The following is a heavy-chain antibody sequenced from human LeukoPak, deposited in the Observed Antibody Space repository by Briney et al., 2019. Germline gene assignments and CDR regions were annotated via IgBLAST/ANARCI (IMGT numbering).Heavy chain of an antibody. D-gene: IGHD3-3*01. CDR3: AREPFWSGYYSNLHFDY. V-gene: IGHV3-43*01. CDR1: GFTFDDYT. Sequence: PGGSLRLSCAASGFTFDDYTMHWVRQAPGKGLEWVSLISWDGGSTYYADSVKGRFTISRDNSKNSLYLQMNSLRAEDTAVYYCAREPFWSGYYSNLHFDYWGQGTLVTVSS. CDR2: ISWDGGST. J-gene: IGHJ4*02.